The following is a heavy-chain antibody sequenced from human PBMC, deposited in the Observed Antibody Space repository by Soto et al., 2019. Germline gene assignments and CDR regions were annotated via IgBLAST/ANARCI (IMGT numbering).Heavy chain of an antibody. CDR1: GFTFSSYA. D-gene: IGHD6-13*01. Sequence: LRLSCAASGFTFSSYAMHWVRQAPGKGLEWVAVISYDGSNKYYADSVKGRFTISRDNSKNTLYLQMNSLRAEDTAVYYCARGIASYNWFDPWGQGTLVTVSS. J-gene: IGHJ5*02. CDR2: ISYDGSNK. V-gene: IGHV3-30-3*01. CDR3: ARGIASYNWFDP.